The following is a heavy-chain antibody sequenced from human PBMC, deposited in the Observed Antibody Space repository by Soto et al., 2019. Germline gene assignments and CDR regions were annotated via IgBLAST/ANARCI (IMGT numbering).Heavy chain of an antibody. V-gene: IGHV1-69*02. CDR1: GGTFSSYT. J-gene: IGHJ2*01. CDR3: ARELRPYWYFDL. CDR2: IIPILGIA. Sequence: QVPLVQSGAEVKKPGSSVKVSCKASGGTFSSYTISWVRQAPGQGLEWMGRIIPILGIANYAQKFQGRVTITADKSTSTAYMELSSLISEDTAVCYCARELRPYWYFDLWGRGTLVTVSS. D-gene: IGHD1-7*01.